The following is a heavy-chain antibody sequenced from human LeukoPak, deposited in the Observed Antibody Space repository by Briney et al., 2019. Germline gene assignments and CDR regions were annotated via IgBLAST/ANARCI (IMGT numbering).Heavy chain of an antibody. J-gene: IGHJ4*02. D-gene: IGHD3-10*01. Sequence: PSETLSLTCAVSGYSISSGYYWGWIRPPPGKGLEWIGNIYHSGSTYYNPSLKSRVTISVDTSKNQFSLKLSSVTAADTAVYYCARDRDGSGSYYQPLFDYWGQGTLVTVSS. CDR1: GYSISSGYY. V-gene: IGHV4-38-2*02. CDR2: IYHSGST. CDR3: ARDRDGSGSYYQPLFDY.